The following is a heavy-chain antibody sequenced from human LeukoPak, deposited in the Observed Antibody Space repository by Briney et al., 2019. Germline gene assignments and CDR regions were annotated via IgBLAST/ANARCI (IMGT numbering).Heavy chain of an antibody. CDR3: AKWILMVRGEGWFDP. D-gene: IGHD3-10*01. Sequence: GGSLRLSCAASGFTFSSYAMSWVRQAPGKGLEWVSAISGSGGSTYYADSVKGRFTISRDNSKNTLYLQMNSLRAEDTAVYYCAKWILMVRGEGWFDPWGQGTLVTVSS. J-gene: IGHJ5*02. CDR1: GFTFSSYA. CDR2: ISGSGGST. V-gene: IGHV3-23*01.